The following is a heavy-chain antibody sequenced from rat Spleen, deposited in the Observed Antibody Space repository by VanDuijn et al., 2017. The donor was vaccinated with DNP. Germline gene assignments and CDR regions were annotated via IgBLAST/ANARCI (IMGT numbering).Heavy chain of an antibody. J-gene: IGHJ2*01. V-gene: IGHV4-2*01. Sequence: EVKLVESGGGLVQPGRSLKLSCAASGFIFSNYWMTWIRQAPGKGLEWIGEINKDSSTIKYTPSLKDKFTISRDNAQNTLYLQMSKLGSEDTAIYYCAKGPNYGGWSDYFDYWGQGVTVTVSS. D-gene: IGHD1-11*01. CDR3: AKGPNYGGWSDYFDY. CDR1: GFIFSNYW. CDR2: INKDSSTI.